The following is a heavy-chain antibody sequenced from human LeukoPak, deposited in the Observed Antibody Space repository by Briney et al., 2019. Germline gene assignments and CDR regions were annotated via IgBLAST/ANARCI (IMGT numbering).Heavy chain of an antibody. J-gene: IGHJ4*02. D-gene: IGHD3-9*01. V-gene: IGHV3-7*01. CDR2: IKPDGTEK. CDR1: GFTVSSNY. Sequence: GGSLRLSCAASGFTVSSNYMSWVRQAPGKGLEWVVNIKPDGTEKYYVDSLKGRFTVSRENAKNSLYLQMSSLRAEDTAVYYCARDQDDILTGIPYFDYWGQGTLVTVSS. CDR3: ARDQDDILTGIPYFDY.